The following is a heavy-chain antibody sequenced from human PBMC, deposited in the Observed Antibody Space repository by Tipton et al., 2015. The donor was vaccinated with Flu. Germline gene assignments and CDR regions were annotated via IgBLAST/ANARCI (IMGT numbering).Heavy chain of an antibody. CDR1: GGSISSSSYY. CDR3: ARHISGTKRSFDY. CDR2: IFYSGIT. D-gene: IGHD1-20*01. V-gene: IGHV4-39*01. J-gene: IGHJ4*02. Sequence: LRLSCTVSGGSISSSSYYWDWIRQPPGKGLEWIGSIFYSGITYYNPSLKSRLTISVDMSKNHFSLKLSSVTAADMAVYYCARHISGTKRSFDYWGQGALVTVSS.